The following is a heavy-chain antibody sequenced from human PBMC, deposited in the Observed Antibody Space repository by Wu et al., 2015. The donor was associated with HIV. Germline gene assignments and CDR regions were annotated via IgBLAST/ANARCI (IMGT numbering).Heavy chain of an antibody. CDR3: ASGNYWDFDY. D-gene: IGHD4-11*01. CDR1: GHTFTRDY. J-gene: IGHJ4*02. V-gene: IGHV1-46*03. CDR2: INPSGGSK. Sequence: QVQLVQSGAEVKKPGASVKVSCKASGHTFTRDYMFWVRQAPGQGLEWMGVINPSGGSKSYAQKFQGRVTMTRDTSTSTVYMELSSLRSEDTAVYYCASGNYWDFDYWGQGTLVTVSS.